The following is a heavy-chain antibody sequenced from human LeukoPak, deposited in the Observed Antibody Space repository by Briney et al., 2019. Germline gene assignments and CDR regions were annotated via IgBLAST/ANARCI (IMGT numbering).Heavy chain of an antibody. Sequence: SETLSLTCTVSGGSISNYYWSWIRQPPGKGLEWIGNIYYTGSTYYNASLQSRVTISIDTSKNQFSLRLNSVTAADTAMYYCVKSGGYGLIDYWGQGTLVTVSS. V-gene: IGHV4-59*04. CDR1: GGSISNYY. CDR2: IYYTGST. CDR3: VKSGGYGLIDY. J-gene: IGHJ4*02. D-gene: IGHD1-26*01.